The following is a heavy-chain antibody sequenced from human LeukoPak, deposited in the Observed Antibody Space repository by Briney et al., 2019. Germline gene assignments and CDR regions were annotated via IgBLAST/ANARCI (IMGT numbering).Heavy chain of an antibody. J-gene: IGHJ4*02. CDR2: ISARGTST. CDR1: GFIFSSYA. Sequence: GGSLRLSCAASGFIFSSYAMSWVRQAPGMGLESVSAISARGTSTYYADSVKGRFTISRDNSRNTVYLQMNSLRAEDTAVYYCAKDVCKSSSSGRDYWGQGTLVTVSS. CDR3: AKDVCKSSSSGRDY. V-gene: IGHV3-23*01. D-gene: IGHD6-6*01.